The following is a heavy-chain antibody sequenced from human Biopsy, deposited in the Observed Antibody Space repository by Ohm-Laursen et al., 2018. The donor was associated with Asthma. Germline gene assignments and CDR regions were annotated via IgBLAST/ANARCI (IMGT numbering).Heavy chain of an antibody. V-gene: IGHV4-30-4*01. J-gene: IGHJ6*02. CDR2: IYNSGTT. D-gene: IGHD3-22*01. Sequence: SQTLSLTCTVSGDSIGSIDYYWSWIRQPPGRGLEWIGYIYNSGTTYYNPSLKSRITISKDTSKNQFSLKLSSVTAADTAVYYCARSYYDSSPYYYYGMDVWGQGTTVTVSS. CDR1: GDSIGSIDYY. CDR3: ARSYYDSSPYYYYGMDV.